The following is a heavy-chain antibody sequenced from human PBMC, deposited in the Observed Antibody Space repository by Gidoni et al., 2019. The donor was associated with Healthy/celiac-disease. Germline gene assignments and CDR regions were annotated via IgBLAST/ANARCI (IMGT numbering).Heavy chain of an antibody. CDR3: ASDRQQLVLDY. CDR2: INHSGST. V-gene: IGHV4-34*01. CDR1: GGSFSGYY. J-gene: IGHJ4*02. Sequence: QVQLQQWGAGLLKPSETLSLTCAVYGGSFSGYYWSWIRQPPGKGLEWIGEINHSGSTNYNPSLKSRVTISVDTSKNQFSLKLSSVTAADTAVYYCASDRQQLVLDYWGQGTLVTVSS. D-gene: IGHD6-13*01.